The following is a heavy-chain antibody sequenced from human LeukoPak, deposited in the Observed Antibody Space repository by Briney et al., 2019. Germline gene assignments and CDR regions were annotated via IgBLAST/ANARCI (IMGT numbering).Heavy chain of an antibody. CDR3: ARLRGYYYGSGSYVDV. J-gene: IGHJ6*04. CDR2: IDPSDSYT. Sequence: GESLKTSCKGSGYSFTSYWISWVRQMPGKGLEWMGRIDPSDSYTNYSPSFQGHVTISADKSISTAYLQWSSLKASDTAMYYCARLRGYYYGSGSYVDVWGKGTTVTVSS. V-gene: IGHV5-10-1*01. D-gene: IGHD3-10*01. CDR1: GYSFTSYW.